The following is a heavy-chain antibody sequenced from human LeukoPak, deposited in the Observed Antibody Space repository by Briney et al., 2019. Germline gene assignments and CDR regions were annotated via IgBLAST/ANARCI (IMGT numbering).Heavy chain of an antibody. CDR2: IRSKAYGGTT. V-gene: IGHV3-49*03. CDR1: GFTVGDYA. D-gene: IGHD3-10*01. J-gene: IGHJ4*02. Sequence: QPGGSLRLSCTASGFTVGDYAMSWFRQAPGKGLEWVGFIRSKAYGGTTEYAASVKGRFTISRDDSKSIAYLQMNSLKTEDTAVYYCTRDSQPYYYGSGSPSDYWGQGTLVTVSS. CDR3: TRDSQPYYYGSGSPSDY.